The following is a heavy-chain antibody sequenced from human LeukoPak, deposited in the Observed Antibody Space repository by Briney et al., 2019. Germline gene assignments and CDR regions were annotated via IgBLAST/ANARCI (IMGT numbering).Heavy chain of an antibody. CDR2: ISSSSSTI. CDR3: ARDLRDTDYYYYMDV. Sequence: PGGSLRLSCAASGFTFSSYSMNWVRQAPGKGLEWVSYISSSSSTIYYADSVKGRFTISRDNAKNSLYLQMNSLRAEDTAVYYCARDLRDTDYYYYMDVWGKGTTVTVSS. V-gene: IGHV3-48*01. J-gene: IGHJ6*03. CDR1: GFTFSSYS.